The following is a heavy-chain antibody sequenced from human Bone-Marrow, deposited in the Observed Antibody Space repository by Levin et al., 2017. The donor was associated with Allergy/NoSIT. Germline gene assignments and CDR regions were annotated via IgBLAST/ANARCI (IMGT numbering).Heavy chain of an antibody. J-gene: IGHJ2*01. CDR2: IWYDGSNK. CDR3: ARGEVRAYCGGDCYKGWYFDL. D-gene: IGHD2-21*02. CDR1: GFTFSSYG. Sequence: SCAASGFTFSSYGMHWVRQAPGKGLEWVAVIWYDGSNKYYADSVKGRFTISRDNSKNTLYLQMNSLRAEDTAVYYCARGEVRAYCGGDCYKGWYFDLWGRGTLVTVSS. V-gene: IGHV3-33*01.